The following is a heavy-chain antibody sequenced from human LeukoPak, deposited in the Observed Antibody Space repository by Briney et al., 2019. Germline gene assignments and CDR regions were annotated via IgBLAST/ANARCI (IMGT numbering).Heavy chain of an antibody. Sequence: SVKVSCKASGGTFSSYAISWVRQAPGQGLEWMGGIIPIFGTANYAQKFQGRVTITADESTSTAYMELSSLRSEDTDVYYCARDWAAAGPGYFDYWGQGTLVTVSS. D-gene: IGHD6-13*01. V-gene: IGHV1-69*13. CDR1: GGTFSSYA. CDR2: IIPIFGTA. J-gene: IGHJ4*02. CDR3: ARDWAAAGPGYFDY.